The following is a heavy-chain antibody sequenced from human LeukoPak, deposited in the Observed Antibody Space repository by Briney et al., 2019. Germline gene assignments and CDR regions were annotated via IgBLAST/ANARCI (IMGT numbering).Heavy chain of an antibody. Sequence: PGGSLRLSCAASGFTFSNYAMTWVRQAPGKGLDWVAIISYDGINKYYADSVKGRFTISRDDSKNTLFLQMNSLRAEDTAVYYCARDLGATDYWGQGTLVTVSS. CDR1: GFTFSNYA. D-gene: IGHD1-26*01. CDR3: ARDLGATDY. V-gene: IGHV3-30-3*01. CDR2: ISYDGINK. J-gene: IGHJ4*02.